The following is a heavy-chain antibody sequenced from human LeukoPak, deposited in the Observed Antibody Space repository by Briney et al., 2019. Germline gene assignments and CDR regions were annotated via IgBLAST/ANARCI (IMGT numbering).Heavy chain of an antibody. V-gene: IGHV3-23*01. Sequence: GGSLRLSCAASGFTFSSYAMSWVRQAPVKGLEWVSGISGSGGNTYYADSVEGRFTISRDNSKNTLYLQMNSLRAEDTAVYYCAKTLGYCSSTSCVRGGMDVWGKGTTVTVSS. CDR3: AKTLGYCSSTSCVRGGMDV. CDR1: GFTFSSYA. CDR2: ISGSGGNT. J-gene: IGHJ6*04. D-gene: IGHD2-2*01.